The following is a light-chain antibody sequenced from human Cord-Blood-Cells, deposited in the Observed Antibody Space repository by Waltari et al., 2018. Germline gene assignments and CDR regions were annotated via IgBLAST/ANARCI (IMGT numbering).Light chain of an antibody. CDR1: NLGEKY. CDR2: QDS. Sequence: SYELTQPPSVSVSPGQTASITCSGENLGEKYSCWSQQKPGQSPVLVIYQDSKRPSGIPERFSGSNSGNTATLTISGTQAMDEADYYCQAWDSSTVVFGTGTKVTVL. CDR3: QAWDSSTVV. J-gene: IGLJ1*01. V-gene: IGLV3-1*01.